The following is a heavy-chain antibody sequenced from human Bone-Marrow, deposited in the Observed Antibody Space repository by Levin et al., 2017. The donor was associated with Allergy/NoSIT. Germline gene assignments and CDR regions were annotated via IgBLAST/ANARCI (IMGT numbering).Heavy chain of an antibody. J-gene: IGHJ3*02. D-gene: IGHD5-18*01. CDR1: GGSISSGGYY. V-gene: IGHV4-31*03. Sequence: SETLSLTCTVSGGSISSGGYYWSWIRQHPGKGLEWIGYIYYSGSTYYNPSLKSRVTISVDTSKNKFSLKLSSVTAADTAVYYCARRDSYGMGAFDIWGQGTMVTVSS. CDR2: IYYSGST. CDR3: ARRDSYGMGAFDI.